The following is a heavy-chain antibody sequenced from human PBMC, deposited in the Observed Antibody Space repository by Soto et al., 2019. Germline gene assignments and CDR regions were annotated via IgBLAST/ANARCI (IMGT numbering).Heavy chain of an antibody. CDR3: ARYSSGWTIDY. V-gene: IGHV3-7*01. CDR1: GFTFSSYW. CDR2: IKQDGSEK. Sequence: EVQLVESGGGLVQPGGSLRLSCAASGFTFSSYWMSWVRQAPGKGLEWVANIKQDGSEKYYVDSVKGRFTISRDNAKKSLYLQMNSLRAEDTAVYYCARYSSGWTIDYWGQGTLVTVSS. D-gene: IGHD6-19*01. J-gene: IGHJ4*02.